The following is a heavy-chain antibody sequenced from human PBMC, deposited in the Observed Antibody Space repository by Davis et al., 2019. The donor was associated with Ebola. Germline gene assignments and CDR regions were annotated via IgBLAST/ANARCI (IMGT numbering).Heavy chain of an antibody. J-gene: IGHJ4*02. CDR3: ARDKGGGWYATGYYFDY. CDR1: GDSVSSNSAA. Sequence: SETLSLTCAISGDSVSSNSAAWNWIRQSPSRGLEWLGRTYYRSKWYNDYAVSVKSRITINPDTSKNQFSLQLNSVTPEDTAVYYCARDKGGGWYATGYYFDYWGQGTLVTVPS. V-gene: IGHV6-1*01. CDR2: TYYRSKWYN. D-gene: IGHD6-19*01.